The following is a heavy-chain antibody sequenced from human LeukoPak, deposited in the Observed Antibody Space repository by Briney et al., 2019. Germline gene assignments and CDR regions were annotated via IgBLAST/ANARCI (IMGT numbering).Heavy chain of an antibody. D-gene: IGHD6-13*01. CDR3: AKDSGIAAAGTPFDY. CDR2: ISGSGGGYST. J-gene: IGHJ4*02. CDR1: GFAFRTYG. V-gene: IGHV3-23*01. Sequence: GGSLRLSCEASGFAFRTYGMTWVRQAPGEGLEWVSVISGSGGGYSTYYADSVRGRFTTSRDNSKNILFLQMSSLTVDDTAVYYCAKDSGIAAAGTPFDYWGQGTLVTVSS.